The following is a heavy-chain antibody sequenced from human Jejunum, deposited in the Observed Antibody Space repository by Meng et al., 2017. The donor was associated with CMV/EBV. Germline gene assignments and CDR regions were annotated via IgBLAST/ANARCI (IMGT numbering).Heavy chain of an antibody. D-gene: IGHD1-26*01. J-gene: IGHJ5*02. CDR3: ATARIGTFVVSYFDP. CDR2: IFSNGNT. CDR1: GYTFTTYH. Sequence: QVPLVQSGADMKKPGARVKLSCKAPGYTFTTYHIHLVRQAPAQRLEYMGIIFSNGNTKQAQKFQDRVTLTRDTTTTTVYLELSGLTSDDRAVYYCATARIGTFVVSYFDPWGQGTLVTVSS. V-gene: IGHV1-46*01.